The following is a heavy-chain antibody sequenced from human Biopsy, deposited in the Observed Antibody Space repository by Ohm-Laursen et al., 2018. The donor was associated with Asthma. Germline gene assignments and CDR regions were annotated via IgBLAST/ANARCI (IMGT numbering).Heavy chain of an antibody. V-gene: IGHV1-3*04. CDR3: ARTYYDFLTGQVKDVFGV. J-gene: IGHJ3*01. Sequence: ASVKVSCKVSGYNFISFAIHWVRQAPGQRLEWMGWVNTGNGDTKYSQKFQGRVTITRDASASTAYMELRSLRSEDTATYYCARTYYDFLTGQVKDVFGVWGQGTMVPVSS. CDR2: VNTGNGDT. CDR1: GYNFISFA. D-gene: IGHD3-9*01.